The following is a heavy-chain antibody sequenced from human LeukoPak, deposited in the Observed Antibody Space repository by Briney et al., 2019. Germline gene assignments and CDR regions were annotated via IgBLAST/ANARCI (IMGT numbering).Heavy chain of an antibody. J-gene: IGHJ4*02. V-gene: IGHV3-7*01. CDR1: GFTFSSYW. D-gene: IGHD3-9*01. CDR2: IKQDGSEK. Sequence: GGSLRLSCAASGFTFSSYWMSWVRQAPGKGLEWVANIKQDGSEKYYVDSVKGRFTISRDNAKNSLYLQMNSLRAEDTAVYYCARDEEGDILTGYVDYWGQGTLATVSS. CDR3: ARDEEGDILTGYVDY.